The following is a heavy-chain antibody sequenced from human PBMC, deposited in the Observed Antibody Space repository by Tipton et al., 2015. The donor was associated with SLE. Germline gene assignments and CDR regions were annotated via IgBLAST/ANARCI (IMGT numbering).Heavy chain of an antibody. CDR1: GGSISSGSYY. J-gene: IGHJ4*02. Sequence: TLSLTCTVSGGSISSGSYYWSWIRQPAGKGLEWIGRIYTSGSTNYNPSLKSRVTISVDKSKNQFSLKLSSVTAADTAVYFCARLGGRRCPVDSWGQGTLVTVSS. V-gene: IGHV4-61*02. D-gene: IGHD6-6*01. CDR2: IYTSGST. CDR3: ARLGGRRCPVDS.